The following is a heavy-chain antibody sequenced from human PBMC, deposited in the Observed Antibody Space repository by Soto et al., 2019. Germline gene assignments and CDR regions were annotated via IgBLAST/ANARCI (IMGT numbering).Heavy chain of an antibody. Sequence: EVQLVESAGGLMQPGGSLRLSCAPSGFIVSSNYMSWVRQTPGKGLEWVSVIHDDGTTYYADSVKGRFIISRDNSKNTLFLQVESLRDEDTAVYYCTRDGRGWRSGSRGFDYWGQGTLVTVSS. CDR2: IHDDGTT. J-gene: IGHJ4*02. CDR3: TRDGRGWRSGSRGFDY. D-gene: IGHD1-26*01. CDR1: GFIVSSNY. V-gene: IGHV3-53*01.